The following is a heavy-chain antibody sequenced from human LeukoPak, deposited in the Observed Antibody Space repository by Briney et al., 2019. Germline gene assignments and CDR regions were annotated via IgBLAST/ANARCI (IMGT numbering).Heavy chain of an antibody. D-gene: IGHD2-2*01. CDR1: GGRFKSYG. Sequence: ASVKVSCKTTGGRFKSYGFSWVRQAPGQGLEWMGGIIPIFGTANYAQKFQGRVTITADESTSTAYMELSSLRSEDTAVYYCAKIYCSSNSCYDGRGWFDPWGQGTLVTVSS. J-gene: IGHJ5*02. CDR3: AKIYCSSNSCYDGRGWFDP. V-gene: IGHV1-69*01. CDR2: IIPIFGTA.